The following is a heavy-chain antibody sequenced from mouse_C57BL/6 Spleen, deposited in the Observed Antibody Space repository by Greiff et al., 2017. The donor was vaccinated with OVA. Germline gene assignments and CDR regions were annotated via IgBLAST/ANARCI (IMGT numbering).Heavy chain of an antibody. CDR1: GYTFTSYW. D-gene: IGHD1-1*01. Sequence: QVQLKRPGAELVKPGASVKMSCKASGYTFTSYWITWVKQRPGQGLEWIGDIYPGSGSTNYNEKFKSKATLTVDTSSSTAYMQLSSLTSEDSAVYYCARWDYGSSGVYAMDYWGQGTSVTVSS. CDR2: IYPGSGST. J-gene: IGHJ4*01. CDR3: ARWDYGSSGVYAMDY. V-gene: IGHV1-55*01.